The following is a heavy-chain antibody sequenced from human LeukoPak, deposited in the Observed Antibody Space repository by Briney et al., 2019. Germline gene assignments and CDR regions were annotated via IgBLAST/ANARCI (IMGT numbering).Heavy chain of an antibody. CDR2: IKQDGSEK. V-gene: IGHV3-7*01. D-gene: IGHD3-22*01. J-gene: IGHJ1*01. Sequence: PGGSLRLSCAPSGFTFSSYWLSWVRQAPGKGLEWVANIKQDGSEKYYVDSVKGRFTISRDNAKNSLYLQMNSLRAEDTAVYYCATYSSLNRREFQYWGQGTLLTVSS. CDR1: GFTFSSYW. CDR3: ATYSSLNRREFQY.